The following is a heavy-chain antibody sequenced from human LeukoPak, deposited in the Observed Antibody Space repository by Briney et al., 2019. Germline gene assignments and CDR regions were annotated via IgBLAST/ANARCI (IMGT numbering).Heavy chain of an antibody. J-gene: IGHJ6*03. Sequence: PGGSLRLSCAASGFTFDDYAMHWVRHAPGKGLEWVSGISWNSGSIGYADSVKGRFTISRDNSKNTLYLQMNSLRAEDTAVYYCARDGTGYYYMDVWGKGTTVTVSS. CDR2: ISWNSGSI. CDR3: ARDGTGYYYMDV. CDR1: GFTFDDYA. D-gene: IGHD3-10*01. V-gene: IGHV3-9*01.